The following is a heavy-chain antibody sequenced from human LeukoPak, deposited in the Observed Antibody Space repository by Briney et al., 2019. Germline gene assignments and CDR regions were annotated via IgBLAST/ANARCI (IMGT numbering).Heavy chain of an antibody. V-gene: IGHV1-8*01. CDR3: ARVLARGRGALKERLLYNNVYYDMDV. D-gene: IGHD1-26*01. CDR2: VSPTSGNT. CDR1: GYTFNMYD. J-gene: IGHJ6*02. Sequence: GASVRVSCKASGYTFNMYDINWVRQTTGQGLEWMGWVSPTSGNTHYAQSFQGRVTMTWNSSITTAYMELSSLRSEDTAVFYCARVLARGRGALKERLLYNNVYYDMDVWGQGTTVTVSS.